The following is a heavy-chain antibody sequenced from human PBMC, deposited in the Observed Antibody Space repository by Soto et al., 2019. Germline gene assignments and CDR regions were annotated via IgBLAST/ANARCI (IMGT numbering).Heavy chain of an antibody. V-gene: IGHV4-34*01. CDR2: INHSGST. J-gene: IGHJ6*03. CDR1: GGSFSGYY. Sequence: QVQLQQWGAGLLKPSETLSLTCAVYGGSFSGYYWSWIRQPPGKGLEWIGEINHSGSTNYNPSLKSRVTIAVDTSKNQFSLKLSSVTAADTAVYYCARGIAAITYYYYYMDVWGKGTTVTVSS. D-gene: IGHD5-12*01. CDR3: ARGIAAITYYYYYMDV.